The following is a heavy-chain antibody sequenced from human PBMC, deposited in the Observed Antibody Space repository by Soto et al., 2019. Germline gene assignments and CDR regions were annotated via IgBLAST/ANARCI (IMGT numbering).Heavy chain of an antibody. CDR3: ARRNCTNGVCSHYYYYYGMDV. J-gene: IGHJ6*02. CDR2: IIPIFGTA. V-gene: IGHV1-69*13. CDR1: GGTLSSYA. Sequence: SVKVSCKASGGTLSSYAISWVRQAPGQGLEWMGGIIPIFGTANYAQKFQGRVTITADESTSTAYMELSSLRSEDTAVYYCARRNCTNGVCSHYYYYYGMDVWGQGTTVTVSS. D-gene: IGHD2-8*01.